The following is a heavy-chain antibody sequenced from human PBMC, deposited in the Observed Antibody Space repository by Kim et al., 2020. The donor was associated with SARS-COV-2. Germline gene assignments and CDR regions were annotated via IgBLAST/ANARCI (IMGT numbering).Heavy chain of an antibody. Sequence: ASVKVSCKASGYTFTSYAMHWVRQAPGQRLEWMGWINAGNGNTKYSQKFQGRVTITRDTSASTAYMELSSLRSEDTAVYYCARHRVVVAAYHDAFDIWGQGTMVTVSS. CDR2: INAGNGNT. CDR1: GYTFTSYA. CDR3: ARHRVVVAAYHDAFDI. J-gene: IGHJ3*02. D-gene: IGHD2-15*01. V-gene: IGHV1-3*01.